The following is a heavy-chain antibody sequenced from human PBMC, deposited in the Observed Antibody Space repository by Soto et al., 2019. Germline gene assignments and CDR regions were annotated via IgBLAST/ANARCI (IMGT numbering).Heavy chain of an antibody. V-gene: IGHV3-23*01. CDR3: AKDICGPCSCHNDY. CDR2: ITDNGGST. CDR1: GYMFSSYV. Sequence: EVQLLESGGGLVQPGGYLRLSCAASGYMFSSYVMNWVRQAPGKGLEWVSSITDNGGSTYYADSVKGRFTISRDNSKNTLYLQMNSLRADDTDVYYCAKDICGPCSCHNDYWGQGTLVTVSP. D-gene: IGHD2-15*01. J-gene: IGHJ4*02.